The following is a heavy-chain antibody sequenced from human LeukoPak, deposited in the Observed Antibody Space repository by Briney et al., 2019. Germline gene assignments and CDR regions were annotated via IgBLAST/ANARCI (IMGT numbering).Heavy chain of an antibody. V-gene: IGHV3-9*01. D-gene: IGHD6-13*01. CDR2: ISWNSGSI. J-gene: IGHJ4*02. CDR3: AKGWDSSIYYFDY. CDR1: GFTFDDYA. Sequence: GGPLRLSCAASGFTFDDYAMHWVRQAPGKGLEWVSGISWNSGSIGYADSVKGRFTISRDNAKNSLYLQMNSLRAEDTALYYCAKGWDSSIYYFDYWGQGTLVTVSS.